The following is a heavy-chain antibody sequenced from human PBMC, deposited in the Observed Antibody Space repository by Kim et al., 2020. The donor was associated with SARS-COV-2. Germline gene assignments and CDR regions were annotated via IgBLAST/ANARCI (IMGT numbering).Heavy chain of an antibody. V-gene: IGHV3-48*02. Sequence: GGSLRLSCATSGFTFSAYDMNWVRQAPGKGLEWLSFITKSSATIYYADSVQGQFTISRDNAKNSLYLQMNSLRDEDTALYYCVRDRMGGAFDIWGQGTMV. CDR2: ITKSSATI. CDR1: GFTFSAYD. D-gene: IGHD3-16*01. J-gene: IGHJ3*02. CDR3: VRDRMGGAFDI.